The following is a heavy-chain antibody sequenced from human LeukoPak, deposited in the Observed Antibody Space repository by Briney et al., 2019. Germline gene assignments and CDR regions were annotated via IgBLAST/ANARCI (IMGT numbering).Heavy chain of an antibody. CDR2: INPNSGGT. V-gene: IGHV1-2*02. Sequence: ASVKVSCKASGYTFTGYYMHWVRQAPGQGLEWMGWINPNSGGTNYAQKFQGRVTMTRDTSISTAYMELSRLRSDDTAVYYCARAVGRDCSSTSCYSWGVWFDPWGQGTLVTVSS. D-gene: IGHD2-2*01. J-gene: IGHJ5*02. CDR1: GYTFTGYY. CDR3: ARAVGRDCSSTSCYSWGVWFDP.